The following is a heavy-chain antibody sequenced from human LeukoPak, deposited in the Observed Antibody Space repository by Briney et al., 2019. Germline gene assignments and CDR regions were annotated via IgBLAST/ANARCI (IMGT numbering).Heavy chain of an antibody. D-gene: IGHD5-12*01. J-gene: IGHJ4*02. V-gene: IGHV1/OR15-3*02. CDR2: INAGNGNT. CDR1: GYTFTDYY. Sequence: ASVKVSCKASGYTFTDYYMHWMRQAPGQRLEWMGWINAGNGNTKYSQKFQGRVTITRDTSASTAYMELSSLRSEDTAVYSCARDYSGYDLYFDYWGQGTLVTVSS. CDR3: ARDYSGYDLYFDY.